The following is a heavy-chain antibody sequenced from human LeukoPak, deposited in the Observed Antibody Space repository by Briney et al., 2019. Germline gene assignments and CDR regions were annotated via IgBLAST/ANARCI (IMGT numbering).Heavy chain of an antibody. CDR2: INHSGST. CDR1: GGSFSGYY. J-gene: IGHJ6*03. CDR3: ARETVVVPATSSRYYYYYYMDV. V-gene: IGHV4-34*01. D-gene: IGHD2-2*01. Sequence: SETLSLTCAVYGGSFSGYYWSWIRQPPGKGLEWIGEINHSGSTNYNPSLKSRVTISVDTSKNQFSLKLSYVTAADTAVYYCARETVVVPATSSRYYYYYYMDVWGKGTTVTVSS.